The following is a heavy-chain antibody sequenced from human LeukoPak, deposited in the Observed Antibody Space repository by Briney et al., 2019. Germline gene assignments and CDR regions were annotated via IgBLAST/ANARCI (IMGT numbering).Heavy chain of an antibody. Sequence: WASVKVSCKASGYTFTGYYMHWVRQAPGQGLEWMGWINPNSGGTNYAQKFQGRVTMTRDTSISTAYMELSRLRSDDTAVYYCARDLEEQQLYYYYYYYMDVWGKGTTVTVSS. J-gene: IGHJ6*03. CDR2: INPNSGGT. CDR1: GYTFTGYY. D-gene: IGHD6-13*01. V-gene: IGHV1-2*02. CDR3: ARDLEEQQLYYYYYYYMDV.